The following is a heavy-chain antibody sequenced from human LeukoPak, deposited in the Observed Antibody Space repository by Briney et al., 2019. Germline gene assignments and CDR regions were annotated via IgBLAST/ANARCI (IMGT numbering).Heavy chain of an antibody. CDR1: GFTFSSYW. Sequence: TGGSLRLSCAASGFTFSSYWMNWVRQAPGKGLEWVANIKQDGSEKYYVDSVKGRFTISRDNAKNSLYLQMNSLRAEDTAVYYCARVGSLGYFDYWGQGTLVTVSS. CDR3: ARVGSLGYFDY. V-gene: IGHV3-7*04. CDR2: IKQDGSEK. J-gene: IGHJ4*02. D-gene: IGHD2-15*01.